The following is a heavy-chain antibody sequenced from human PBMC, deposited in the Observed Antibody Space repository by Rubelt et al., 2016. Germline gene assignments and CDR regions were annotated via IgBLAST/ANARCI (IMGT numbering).Heavy chain of an antibody. J-gene: IGHJ4*02. CDR2: LYHSGST. CDR3: ARGGKWELLGSYYFDY. D-gene: IGHD1-26*01. Sequence: QVQLQESGPGLVKTSENLSLTCVVSGYSISSGYYWGWIRQPPGKGLEGIGSLYHSGSTYYNPYLKCRCTISVDTSNNPYSWKLSFVTASYTAVYYCARGGKWELLGSYYFDYWGQGTLVTVSS. CDR1: GYSISSGYY. V-gene: IGHV4-38-2*01.